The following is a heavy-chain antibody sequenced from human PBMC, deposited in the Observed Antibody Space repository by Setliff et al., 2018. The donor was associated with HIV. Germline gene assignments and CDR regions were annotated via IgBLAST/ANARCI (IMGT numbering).Heavy chain of an antibody. J-gene: IGHJ5*02. Sequence: ASVKVSCKASGYRFKDYYIYWVQQAPGKGLEWMGRIDLGDGETVYAKQFQGRVTMTTDTSTNTAYMDLRSLRSDDTAVYYCAKCSEMLGTPATSSGYYCGWFDPWGQGTLVTVSS. D-gene: IGHD3-22*01. V-gene: IGHV1-69-2*01. CDR2: IDLGDGET. CDR1: GYRFKDYY. CDR3: AKCSEMLGTPATSSGYYCGWFDP.